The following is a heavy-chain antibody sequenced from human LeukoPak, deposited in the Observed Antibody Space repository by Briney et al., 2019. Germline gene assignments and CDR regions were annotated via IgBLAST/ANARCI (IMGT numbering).Heavy chain of an antibody. D-gene: IGHD5-12*01. CDR3: ARDQGGYSGYDSYYFDY. CDR1: GGSISSGGYS. J-gene: IGHJ4*02. Sequence: SQTLFLTCAVSGGSISSGGYSWSWIRQPPGKGLEWIGYIYHSGSTYYNPSLKSRVTISVDRSKNQFSLKLSSVTAADTAVYYCARDQGGYSGYDSYYFDYWGQGTLVTVSS. CDR2: IYHSGST. V-gene: IGHV4-30-2*01.